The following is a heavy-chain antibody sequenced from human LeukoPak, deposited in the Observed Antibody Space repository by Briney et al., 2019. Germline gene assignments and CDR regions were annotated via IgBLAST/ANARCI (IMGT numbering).Heavy chain of an antibody. CDR2: IIGSGGST. D-gene: IGHD3-3*01. CDR3: AKDLARNYDFWSGSWFDP. CDR1: GFTLSSYA. Sequence: GGSLTLSCAASGFTLSSYAMSWVREAPGRGLEWVSAIIGSGGSTYYADSVKGRLTLSRDNSKNTLYLQMNSLRAEDTAVYYCAKDLARNYDFWSGSWFDPWGQGTLVTVSS. V-gene: IGHV3-23*01. J-gene: IGHJ5*02.